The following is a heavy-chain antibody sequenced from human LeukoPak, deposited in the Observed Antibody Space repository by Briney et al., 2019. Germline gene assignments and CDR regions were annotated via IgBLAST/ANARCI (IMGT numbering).Heavy chain of an antibody. D-gene: IGHD2-2*01. J-gene: IGHJ6*03. V-gene: IGHV3-7*01. CDR3: ARDQDCSSTSCFYYYYYYMDV. CDR1: GFTCSSYW. CDR2: IKQDGSEK. Sequence: GGSLRLSCAASGFTCSSYWMTWVRQAPGKGLEWVANIKQDGSEKYYVDSMKGRFTISRDNAKNSLYLQMNSLRAEDTAVYYCARDQDCSSTSCFYYYYYYMDVWGKGTTVTVSS.